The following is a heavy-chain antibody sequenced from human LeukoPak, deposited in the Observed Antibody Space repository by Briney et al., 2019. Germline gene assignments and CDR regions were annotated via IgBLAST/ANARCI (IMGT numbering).Heavy chain of an antibody. CDR1: GGSISSGGYY. J-gene: IGHJ5*02. CDR2: IYYSGST. D-gene: IGHD4-17*01. V-gene: IGHV4-31*03. CDR3: AGDYGDYGGEFDP. Sequence: SETLSLTCTVSGGSISSGGYYWSWIRQHPGKGLEWIGYIYYSGSTYYNPSLKSRVTISVDTSKNQFSLRLSSVTAADTAAYYCAGDYGDYGGEFDPWGQGTLVTVSS.